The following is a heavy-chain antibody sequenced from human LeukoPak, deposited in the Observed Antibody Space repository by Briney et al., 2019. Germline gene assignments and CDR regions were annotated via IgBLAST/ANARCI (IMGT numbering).Heavy chain of an antibody. CDR3: AFGITGTRGAFDI. V-gene: IGHV1-46*03. CDR1: GYTFTSYY. CDR2: INPSGGST. D-gene: IGHD1/OR15-1a*01. Sequence: ASVKVSCKPSGYTFTSYYMHWVRQAPGQGLEGMGMINPSGGSTSYAQKFQGRVTMTRDTSTSTVYMELSSLRSEDTAVYYCAFGITGTRGAFDIWGQGTMVTVSS. J-gene: IGHJ3*02.